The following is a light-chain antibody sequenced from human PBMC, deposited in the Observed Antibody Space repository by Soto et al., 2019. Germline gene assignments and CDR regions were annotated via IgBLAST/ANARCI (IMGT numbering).Light chain of an antibody. CDR3: QHRSTWPRA. V-gene: IGKV3-11*01. J-gene: IGKJ5*01. CDR2: DAS. CDR1: QSVGIY. Sequence: EIVLTQSPATLFLSPGERATLSCRASQSVGIYLGWYQQRPGQAPRLLIYDASKRAAGIPARFSGSGSGTDFTLTINSLEPEDFAVYYCQHRSTWPRAFGQGTRLEIK.